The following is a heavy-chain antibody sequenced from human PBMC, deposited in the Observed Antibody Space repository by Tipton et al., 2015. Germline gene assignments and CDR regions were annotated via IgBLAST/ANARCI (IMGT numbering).Heavy chain of an antibody. J-gene: IGHJ5*02. CDR3: ARGYGLFDP. CDR2: VHHSGNT. Sequence: TLSLTCAVYGASFSGYHWSWIRQPPGKGLEWIAYVHHSGNTNSNPSLKSRVTLSVDTSKSQLYLKLASVTAADTAMYYCARGYGLFDPWGQGILVTVSS. CDR1: GASFSGYH. D-gene: IGHD5-18*01. V-gene: IGHV4-59*01.